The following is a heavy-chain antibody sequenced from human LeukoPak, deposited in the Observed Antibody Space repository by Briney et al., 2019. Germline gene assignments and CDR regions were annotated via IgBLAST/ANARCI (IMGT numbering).Heavy chain of an antibody. CDR3: AKGGGITLVRGVTVDY. CDR1: GFSFSSNA. D-gene: IGHD3-10*01. V-gene: IGHV3-23*01. J-gene: IGHJ4*02. CDR2: ISGSGAST. Sequence: QTGGSLRLSCAASGFSFSSNAMSWVRQAPGKGLEWVSSISGSGASTYYADSVKGRFTISRDNSKNTLYLQMNSLRAEDTAVYSCAKGGGITLVRGVTVDYWGQGTLVTVSS.